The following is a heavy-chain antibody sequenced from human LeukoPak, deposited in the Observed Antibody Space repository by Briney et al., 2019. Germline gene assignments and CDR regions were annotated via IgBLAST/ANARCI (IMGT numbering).Heavy chain of an antibody. CDR3: ARVRAFEYYYDSSGYYPYFDY. D-gene: IGHD3-22*01. J-gene: IGHJ4*02. V-gene: IGHV1-46*01. Sequence: GASVKVSCKASGYTFTSYYMHWVRQAPGQGLEWMGIINPSGGSTSYAQKFQGRVTMTRDTSTSTVYMELSSLRSEDTAVYYCARVRAFEYYYDSSGYYPYFDYWGQGTLVTVSS. CDR1: GYTFTSYY. CDR2: INPSGGST.